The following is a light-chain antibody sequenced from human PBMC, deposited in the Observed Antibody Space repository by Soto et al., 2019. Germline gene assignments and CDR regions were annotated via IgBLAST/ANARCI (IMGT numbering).Light chain of an antibody. Sequence: DIQMTQSPSSLSASVGDRVTITCRASQSISYYLNWYQQKPGRAPRLLIYTTSSLQSGVPSKFSGSASGTDFTLTISSLQPEDFATYYCPQSYTTPWTFGQGTKVDI. J-gene: IGKJ1*01. V-gene: IGKV1-39*01. CDR2: TTS. CDR1: QSISYY. CDR3: PQSYTTPWT.